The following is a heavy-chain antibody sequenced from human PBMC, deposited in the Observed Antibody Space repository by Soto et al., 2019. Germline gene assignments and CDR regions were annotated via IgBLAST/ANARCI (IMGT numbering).Heavy chain of an antibody. D-gene: IGHD2-15*01. Sequence: SETLSLTCAVYGGSFSGYYWSWIRQPPGKGLEWIGEINHSGSTNYNPSLKSRDTISVDTSKNQFSLKMSSVTAADTAVYYCARGPTRGFCSGGSCYPGRFYYMDVWGKGTTVTVSS. V-gene: IGHV4-34*01. CDR3: ARGPTRGFCSGGSCYPGRFYYMDV. J-gene: IGHJ6*03. CDR1: GGSFSGYY. CDR2: INHSGST.